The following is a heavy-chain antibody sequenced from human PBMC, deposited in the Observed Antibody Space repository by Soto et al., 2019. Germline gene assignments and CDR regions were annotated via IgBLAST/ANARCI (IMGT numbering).Heavy chain of an antibody. D-gene: IGHD3-3*01. CDR3: ARVGADFWSGYYKGNWFDP. Sequence: QVQLQQWGAGLLKPSETLSLTCAVYGGSFSGYYWSWIRQPPGKGLGWIGEINHSGSTNYNPSLKSRVTISVDTSKNQFSLKLSSVTAADTAVYYCARVGADFWSGYYKGNWFDPWGQGTLVTVSS. CDR1: GGSFSGYY. CDR2: INHSGST. V-gene: IGHV4-34*01. J-gene: IGHJ5*02.